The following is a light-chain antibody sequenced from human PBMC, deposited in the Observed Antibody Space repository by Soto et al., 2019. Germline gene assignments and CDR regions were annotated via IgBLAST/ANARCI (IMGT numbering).Light chain of an antibody. Sequence: EIVLTQSPGTLSLSPGERATLSCRASQSVSTSYLAWYQQTPGQAPRLLIYASSSRATGIPDRFSGSGSGTDFPLTISRLEPEDCAVYYCQQYAISPETFGQGSKVEIK. J-gene: IGKJ1*01. CDR1: QSVSTSY. V-gene: IGKV3-20*01. CDR3: QQYAISPET. CDR2: ASS.